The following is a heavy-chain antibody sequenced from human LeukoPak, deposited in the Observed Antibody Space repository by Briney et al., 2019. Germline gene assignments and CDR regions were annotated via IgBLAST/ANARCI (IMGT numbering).Heavy chain of an antibody. Sequence: PSETLSLTCTVSGGSISINNYYWGWIRQPPGKGLEWIGSGLYSGNTYFNPSLRSRVTISVDTSKNQFSLRMKPVTAADTAVYYCAREHRSSKYFDSWGQGALIIVSS. CDR2: GLYSGNT. CDR3: AREHRSSKYFDS. CDR1: GGSISINNYY. V-gene: IGHV4-39*02. J-gene: IGHJ4*02. D-gene: IGHD6-6*01.